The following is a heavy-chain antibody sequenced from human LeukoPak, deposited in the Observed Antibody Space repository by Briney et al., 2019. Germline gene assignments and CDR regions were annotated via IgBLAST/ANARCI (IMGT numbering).Heavy chain of an antibody. V-gene: IGHV3-23*01. CDR1: GITFSGSG. J-gene: IGHJ3*02. CDR3: AKDWVAFDI. D-gene: IGHD3-16*01. Sequence: GGSLRLSCAASGITFSGSGMSWVRQAPGKGLEWVSTISGSGGSTYYADSVKGRFTISRDNSKNTLYLQMNSLRAEDTAVYYCAKDWVAFDIWGQGTMVTVSS. CDR2: ISGSGGST.